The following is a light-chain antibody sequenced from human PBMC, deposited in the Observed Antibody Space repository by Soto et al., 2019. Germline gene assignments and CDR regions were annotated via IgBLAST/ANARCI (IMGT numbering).Light chain of an antibody. V-gene: IGLV2-8*01. CDR1: RDDVGGYNY. CDR3: SSYSISTAYL. Sequence: QSALAQPPSASGSPGQSVTISCTGTRDDVGGYNYVSWFQHHPGKAPKLMIYEVYKRPSGVPARFSGSKSGNTASLTISGLQAEDEADYFCSSYSISTAYLFGTGTKVTVL. CDR2: EVY. J-gene: IGLJ1*01.